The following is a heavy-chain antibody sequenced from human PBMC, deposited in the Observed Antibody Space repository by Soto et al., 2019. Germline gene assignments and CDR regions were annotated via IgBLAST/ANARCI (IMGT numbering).Heavy chain of an antibody. CDR3: ASDYGDYYFDY. J-gene: IGHJ4*02. V-gene: IGHV4-59*01. Sequence: PSETLSLTCTVSGGSISSYYWSWIRQPPGKGLEWIGYIYYSWSTNYNPSLKSRVTISVDTSKNQFSLKLSSVTAADTAVYYCASDYGDYYFDYWGQGTLVTVSS. CDR2: IYYSWST. CDR1: GGSISSYY. D-gene: IGHD4-17*01.